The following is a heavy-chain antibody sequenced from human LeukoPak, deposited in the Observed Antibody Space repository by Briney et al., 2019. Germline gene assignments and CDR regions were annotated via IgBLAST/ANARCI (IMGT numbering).Heavy chain of an antibody. J-gene: IGHJ3*02. D-gene: IGHD6-19*01. Sequence: KPSQTLSLTCTVSGGSISSGDYYWSWIRQPPGKGLEWIGYIYYSGSTYYNPSLKSRVTISVDTSKNQFSLQLSSVTAADTAVYYCARDGYSSDLGAFDIWGQGTMVTVSS. CDR1: GGSISSGDYY. V-gene: IGHV4-30-4*08. CDR3: ARDGYSSDLGAFDI. CDR2: IYYSGST.